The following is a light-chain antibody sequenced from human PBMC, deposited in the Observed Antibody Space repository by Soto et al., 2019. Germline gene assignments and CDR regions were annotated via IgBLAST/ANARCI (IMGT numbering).Light chain of an antibody. J-gene: IGKJ1*01. CDR3: QQYGSSPWT. CDR1: QSVTNNY. CDR2: GAS. V-gene: IGKV3-20*01. Sequence: EIVLTQSPGTLSLSPGERATLSCGASQSVTNNYFAWYQQKPGQAPRLLVYGASSRATGIPDRFSCSGSGTDFTLTISRLEPEDFAVYYCQQYGSSPWTFGQGTKVEIK.